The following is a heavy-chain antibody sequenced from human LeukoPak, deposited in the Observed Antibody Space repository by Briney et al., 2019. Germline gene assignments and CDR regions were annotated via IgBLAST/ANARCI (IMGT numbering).Heavy chain of an antibody. V-gene: IGHV3-33*01. D-gene: IGHD3-22*01. J-gene: IGHJ4*02. CDR1: GFTFSSYG. CDR3: ARGYYYDSSGVFDY. CDR2: IWYDGSNK. Sequence: GGSLRLSCAASGFTFSSYGMHWVRQAPGKGLEWVAVIWYDGSNKYYADSVKGRFTISRDNAKNSLYLQMNSLRAEDTAVYYCARGYYYDSSGVFDYWGQGTLVTVSS.